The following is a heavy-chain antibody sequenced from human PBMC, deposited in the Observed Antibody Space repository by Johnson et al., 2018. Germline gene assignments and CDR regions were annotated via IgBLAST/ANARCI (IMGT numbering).Heavy chain of an antibody. CDR3: ARGFRDSSGKEYFQH. Sequence: QVQLVQSGAEVKKPGASVKVSCKASGYTFASYDINWVRQATRQGLEWMGWMNPNRGNTGYAQKFQGRVTMTRNTSIGTAYRELSSLRSDDTAVYYCARGFRDSSGKEYFQHGGQGTVITVSS. D-gene: IGHD3-22*01. CDR1: GYTFASYD. J-gene: IGHJ1*01. V-gene: IGHV1-8*01. CDR2: MNPNRGNT.